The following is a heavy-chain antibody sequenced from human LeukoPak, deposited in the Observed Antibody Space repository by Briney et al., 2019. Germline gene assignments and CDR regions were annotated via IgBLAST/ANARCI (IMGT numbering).Heavy chain of an antibody. Sequence: SETLSLTCTVSGGSISTSNYYWGWIRQPPGKGLEWIGNIFYSGSTYYSPSLRSRVTISLDTSRNQFSLKLNSVTAADTAVYYCARDVYYGSGSPRLDYWGQGTLVTVSS. V-gene: IGHV4-39*07. CDR2: IFYSGST. D-gene: IGHD3-10*01. CDR1: GGSISTSNYY. J-gene: IGHJ4*02. CDR3: ARDVYYGSGSPRLDY.